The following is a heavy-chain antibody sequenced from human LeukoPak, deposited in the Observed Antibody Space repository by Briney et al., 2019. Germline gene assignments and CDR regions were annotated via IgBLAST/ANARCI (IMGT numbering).Heavy chain of an antibody. CDR1: GGSITNYN. J-gene: IGHJ5*02. CDR2: ISDSGST. Sequence: SETLSLTCTVSGGSITNYNWNWIRQPPGKGLEWLGYISDSGSTNYNPSLQSRVTIPVDTSKNQFSLKLSSVTASDTAVYYCARRRVGDLTVGSDTWFDPWGQGALVTVSP. D-gene: IGHD2-15*01. CDR3: ARRRVGDLTVGSDTWFDP. V-gene: IGHV4-59*08.